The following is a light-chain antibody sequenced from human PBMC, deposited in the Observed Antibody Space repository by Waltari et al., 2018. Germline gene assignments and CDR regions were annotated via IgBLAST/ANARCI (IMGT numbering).Light chain of an antibody. CDR1: SSDVGAYNY. Sequence: QSALTQPASVSGSLAQSITISCTGTSSDVGAYNYVSWYQQHPGKAPKLMIYDVNNRPSGVSNRFSGSKSGNTASLTISGLQAEDEADYYCSSYTSSSTDYVVFGGGTKLTVL. CDR3: SSYTSSSTDYVV. CDR2: DVN. J-gene: IGLJ2*01. V-gene: IGLV2-14*03.